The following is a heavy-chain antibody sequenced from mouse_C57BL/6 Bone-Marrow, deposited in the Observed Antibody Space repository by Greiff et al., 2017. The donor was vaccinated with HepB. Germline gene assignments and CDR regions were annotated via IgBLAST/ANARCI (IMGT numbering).Heavy chain of an antibody. J-gene: IGHJ2*01. D-gene: IGHD3-2*02. CDR2: IDPSDSYT. V-gene: IGHV1-50*01. Sequence: QVQLKQPGAELVKPGASVKLSCKASGYTFTSYWMQWVKQRPGQGLEWIGEIDPSDSYTNYNQKFKGKATLTVDTSSSTAYMQLSSLTSEDSAVYYCAREGSTAQATDYFDYWGQGTTLTVSS. CDR3: AREGSTAQATDYFDY. CDR1: GYTFTSYW.